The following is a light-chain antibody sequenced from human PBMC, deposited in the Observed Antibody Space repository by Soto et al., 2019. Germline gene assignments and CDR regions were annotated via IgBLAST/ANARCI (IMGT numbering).Light chain of an antibody. J-gene: IGKJ5*01. CDR2: GAS. CDR3: QQYGSSPPNT. Sequence: EIVLTQSPGTLSLSPGERATLSCRASQSVSSNYIAWYQQKPGQAPRLLIYGASNRASDIPDRFSGSGSGTDFTLTITRLVPEDFAVYFCQQYGSSPPNTFGQGTRLEI. CDR1: QSVSSNY. V-gene: IGKV3-20*01.